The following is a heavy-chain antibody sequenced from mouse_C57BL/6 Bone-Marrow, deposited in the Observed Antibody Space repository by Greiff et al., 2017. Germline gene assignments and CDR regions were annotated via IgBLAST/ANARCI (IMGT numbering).Heavy chain of an antibody. CDR3: ARNLDWYDGSSYVARDY. V-gene: IGHV1-69*01. D-gene: IGHD1-1*01. J-gene: IGHJ4*01. CDR2: IDPSDSYT. Sequence: VQLQQPGAELVMPGASVKLSCKASGYTFTSYWMHWVKQRPGQGLEWIGEIDPSDSYTNYTQKFKGKSTLTVDKSSSTAYMQLSSLTSEDSAVYYGARNLDWYDGSSYVARDYWGQGTSVTVPS. CDR1: GYTFTSYW.